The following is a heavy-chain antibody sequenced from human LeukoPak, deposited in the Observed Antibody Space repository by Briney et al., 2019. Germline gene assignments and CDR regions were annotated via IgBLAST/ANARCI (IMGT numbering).Heavy chain of an antibody. CDR2: IYYSGST. D-gene: IGHD2-2*02. CDR1: GGSISSYY. CDR3: ARSLGYCSSTSCYTPEGFDY. Sequence: PSETLSLTCTVSGGSISSYYWSWIRQPPGKGLEWIGYIYYSGSTNYNPSLKSRVTISVDTSKNQFSLKLSSVTAADTAVYYCARSLGYCSSTSCYTPEGFDYWGQGTLVTVSS. J-gene: IGHJ4*02. V-gene: IGHV4-59*01.